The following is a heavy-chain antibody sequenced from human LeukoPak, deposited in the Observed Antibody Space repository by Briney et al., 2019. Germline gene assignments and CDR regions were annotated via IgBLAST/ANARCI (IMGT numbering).Heavy chain of an antibody. D-gene: IGHD2-21*02. CDR2: ISPYDGDT. Sequence: ASVTVSFKASVYTFFIYGISWVRQAPGQGLEWMAWISPYDGDTNYAQKFEGRVTITTETSTNTAYMELRSLRSDDTAIYYCARDYCTRGGDCYKEDLFDPWGQGTLVTVSA. J-gene: IGHJ5*02. CDR1: VYTFFIYG. V-gene: IGHV1-18*01. CDR3: ARDYCTRGGDCYKEDLFDP.